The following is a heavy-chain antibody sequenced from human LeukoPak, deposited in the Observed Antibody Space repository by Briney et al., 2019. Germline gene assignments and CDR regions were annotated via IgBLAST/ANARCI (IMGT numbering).Heavy chain of an antibody. CDR1: GGSISSYY. V-gene: IGHV4-59*01. J-gene: IGHJ5*02. CDR3: ARVGGYNWFDP. D-gene: IGHD1-26*01. Sequence: SETLSLTCTVSGGSISSYYWSWIRQPPGKGLEWIGYICYSGSTNYNPSLKSRVTISVDTSKNQFSLKLSSVTAADTAVYYCARVGGYNWFDPWGQGTLVTVSS. CDR2: ICYSGST.